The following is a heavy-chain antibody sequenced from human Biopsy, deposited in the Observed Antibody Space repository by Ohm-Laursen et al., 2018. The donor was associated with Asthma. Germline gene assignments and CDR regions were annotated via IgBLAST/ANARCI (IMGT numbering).Heavy chain of an antibody. Sequence: GTLSLTCAVYPGSFSGLFWTWIRQSPGKGLEWIGETNERGVTNNNPSLRSRVIISIDTYWNRVSLKLTSVTAADTAVYYCARGPGLDVWGQGTTVTVSS. CDR2: TNERGVT. CDR3: ARGPGLDV. V-gene: IGHV4-34*01. CDR1: PGSFSGLF. J-gene: IGHJ6*02.